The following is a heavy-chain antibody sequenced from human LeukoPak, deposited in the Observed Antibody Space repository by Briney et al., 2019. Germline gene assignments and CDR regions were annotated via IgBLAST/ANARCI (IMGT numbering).Heavy chain of an antibody. J-gene: IGHJ6*02. CDR2: INPNTGAT. CDR3: TRDHCSYINCYEDYYYGMDV. CDR1: GYTFTGYY. Sequence: ASVKVSCKASGYTFTGYYMHWVRQAPGQGLEWMGWINPNTGATDIAQKFQGRVTMARDTSISAAYMELSRLRSDDTAVYYCTRDHCSYINCYEDYYYGMDVWGQGTTVTVSS. V-gene: IGHV1-2*02. D-gene: IGHD2-2*01.